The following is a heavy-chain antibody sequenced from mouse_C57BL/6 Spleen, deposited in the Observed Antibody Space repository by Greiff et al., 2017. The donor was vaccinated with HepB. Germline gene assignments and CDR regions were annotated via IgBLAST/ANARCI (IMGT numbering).Heavy chain of an antibody. CDR2: IYPGSGNT. CDR1: GYTFTDYY. Sequence: LVESGAELVRPGASVKLSCKASGYTFTDYYINWVKQRPGQGLEWIARIYPGSGNTYYNEKFKGKATLTAEKSSSTAYMQLSSLTSEDSAVYFCARWGGYYDYWGQGTTLTVSS. D-gene: IGHD2-3*01. J-gene: IGHJ2*01. CDR3: ARWGGYYDY. V-gene: IGHV1-76*01.